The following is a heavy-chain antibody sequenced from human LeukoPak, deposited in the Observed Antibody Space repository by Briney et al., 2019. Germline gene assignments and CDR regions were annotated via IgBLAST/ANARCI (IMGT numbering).Heavy chain of an antibody. CDR3: TRDASGDTNSGPRMDV. Sequence: GGSLRLSCASSAFTFRTYWMSWVRQAPGKGLEWVAMIKPDGSEKYYVDSVKGLFTISRDNAKNSLYLQMTSLRAEDTAVYYCTRDASGDTNSGPRMDVWGQGTTVTVSS. D-gene: IGHD1-26*01. CDR2: IKPDGSEK. CDR1: AFTFRTYW. V-gene: IGHV3-7*05. J-gene: IGHJ6*02.